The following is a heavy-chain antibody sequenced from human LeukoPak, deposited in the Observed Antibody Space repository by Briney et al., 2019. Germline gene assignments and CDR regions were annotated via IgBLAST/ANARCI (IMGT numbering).Heavy chain of an antibody. J-gene: IGHJ3*02. D-gene: IGHD4-23*01. CDR1: GYSFTSYW. V-gene: IGHV5-51*01. CDR3: AVRWSHAFDI. Sequence: GESLKISCKGSGYSFTSYWIGWVRQMPGKGLEWMGIIYPGDSDTGFSPSFQGQVSISADKSISTAYLQWSSLKASDTAMYYCAVRWSHAFDIWGQGTMVTVSS. CDR2: IYPGDSDT.